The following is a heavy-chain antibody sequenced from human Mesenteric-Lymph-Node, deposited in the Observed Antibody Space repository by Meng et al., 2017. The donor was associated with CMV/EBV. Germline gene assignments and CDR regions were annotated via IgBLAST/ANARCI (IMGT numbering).Heavy chain of an antibody. CDR2: IYWSDDK. CDR3: AHSVDTGMIKGSLGP. J-gene: IGHJ5*02. CDR1: GFSLNTPGVG. Sequence: SGPTLVKPTQTLTLTCTFSGFSLNTPGVGVGWIRQPPGKALQWLALIYWSDDKRYSPSLKSRLTITKDTSKNQVVLTMTNMDPVDTATFFCAHSVDTGMIKGSLGPWGQGILVTVSS. D-gene: IGHD5-18*01. V-gene: IGHV2-5*01.